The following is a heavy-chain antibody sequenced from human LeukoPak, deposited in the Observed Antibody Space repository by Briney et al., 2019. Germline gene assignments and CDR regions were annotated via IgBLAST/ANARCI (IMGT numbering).Heavy chain of an antibody. D-gene: IGHD1-26*01. V-gene: IGHV1-2*02. J-gene: IGHJ3*02. CDR3: ARGAGAIARAFDI. CDR1: GYTFTGYY. CDR2: INGNSGDT. Sequence: ASVKISWKASGYTFTGYYMHWVRQAPGQGLEWMGWINGNSGDTNYAQKFQGRVTMTRDTSISTAYLELSGLRSDDTAVYYCARGAGAIARAFDIWGQGTMVTVSS.